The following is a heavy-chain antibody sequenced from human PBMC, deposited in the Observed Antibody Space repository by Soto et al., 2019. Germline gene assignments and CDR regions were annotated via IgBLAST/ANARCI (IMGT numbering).Heavy chain of an antibody. CDR1: GGSISSGGYY. J-gene: IGHJ2*01. V-gene: IGHV4-31*03. CDR3: AREIAVRGPDWYFDL. D-gene: IGHD6-6*01. Sequence: QVQLQESGPGLVKPSQTLSLTCTVSGGSISSGGYYWSWIRQHPGKGLEWIGYIYYRGSTYYNPSLKSRVTISEDTSKNQFSRKLSSVTAADTAVYYCAREIAVRGPDWYFDLWGRGTLVTVSS. CDR2: IYYRGST.